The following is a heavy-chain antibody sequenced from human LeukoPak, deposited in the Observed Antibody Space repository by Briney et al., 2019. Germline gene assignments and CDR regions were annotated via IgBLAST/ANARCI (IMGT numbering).Heavy chain of an antibody. V-gene: IGHV4-4*09. Sequence: SETLSLTCTVSGGSISSYYWSWIRQPPGKGLGWIGYIYTSGSTNYNPSLKSRVTISVDTSKNQFSLKLSSVTAADTAVYYCAGVGVPAAMRYYYYYMDVWGKGTTVTVSS. D-gene: IGHD2-2*01. CDR2: IYTSGST. CDR1: GGSISSYY. CDR3: AGVGVPAAMRYYYYYMDV. J-gene: IGHJ6*03.